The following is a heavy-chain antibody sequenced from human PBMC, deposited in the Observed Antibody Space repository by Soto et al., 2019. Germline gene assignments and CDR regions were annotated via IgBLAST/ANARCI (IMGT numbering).Heavy chain of an antibody. CDR3: AREIIGSGYDN. V-gene: IGHV1-3*01. CDR2: IKAGNGRT. D-gene: IGHD3-10*01. CDR1: GYPFTSYS. Sequence: QVQFVQSGAEVKKPGASVKVSCKASGYPFTSYSIHWLRQAPGQRLEWMGWIKAGNGRTQYSQSFQGRVTISRDTSATTAYMDLSSLRSEDTAFYYCAREIIGSGYDNWGQGTLVTVSS. J-gene: IGHJ4*02.